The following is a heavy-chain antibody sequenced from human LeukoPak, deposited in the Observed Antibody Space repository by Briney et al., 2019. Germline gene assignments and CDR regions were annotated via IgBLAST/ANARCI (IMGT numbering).Heavy chain of an antibody. Sequence: SETLSLTCTVSGDSLTTDDSFWSWIRQFPGKGLEWIGYIHYRGTTNYNPSLKSRVTISVDTSKNQFSLKLSSVTAADTAVYYCASFNYDFWTHWGQGTLVTVSS. CDR3: ASFNYDFWTH. D-gene: IGHD3-3*01. V-gene: IGHV4-61*08. J-gene: IGHJ4*02. CDR2: IHYRGTT. CDR1: GDSLTTDDSF.